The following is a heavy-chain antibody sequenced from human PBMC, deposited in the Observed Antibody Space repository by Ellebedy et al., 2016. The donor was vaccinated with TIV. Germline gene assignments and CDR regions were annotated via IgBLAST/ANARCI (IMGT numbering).Heavy chain of an antibody. CDR1: GYTFTGYY. V-gene: IGHV1-2*02. J-gene: IGHJ4*02. CDR3: AREEGITMVRGVRYYFDY. Sequence: ASVKVSXXASGYTFTGYYMHWVRQAPGQGLEWMGWINPNSGGTNYAQKFQGRVTMTRDTSISTAYMELSRLRSDDTAVYYCAREEGITMVRGVRYYFDYWGQGTLVTVSS. CDR2: INPNSGGT. D-gene: IGHD3-10*01.